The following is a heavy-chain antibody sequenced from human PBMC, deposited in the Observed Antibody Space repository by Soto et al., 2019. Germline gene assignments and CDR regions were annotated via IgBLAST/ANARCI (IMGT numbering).Heavy chain of an antibody. D-gene: IGHD6-13*01. J-gene: IGHJ6*02. Sequence: PSQTLSLTCAISGDSVSSNSAAWNWIRQSPSRGLEWLGRTYYRSKWYNDYAVSVKSRITINPDTSKNQFSLQLNSVTPEDTAVYYCAREKDNSWPYYYYGMDVWGQGTTVTVSS. CDR2: TYYRSKWYN. CDR1: GDSVSSNSAA. CDR3: AREKDNSWPYYYYGMDV. V-gene: IGHV6-1*01.